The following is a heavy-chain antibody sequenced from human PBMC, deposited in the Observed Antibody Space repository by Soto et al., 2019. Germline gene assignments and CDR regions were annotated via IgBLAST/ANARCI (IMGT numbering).Heavy chain of an antibody. J-gene: IGHJ2*01. V-gene: IGHV3-53*02. CDR3: ARGNYDFWSGYYPYWYFDL. CDR1: GFTVSSNY. CDR2: IYSGGST. Sequence: EVQLVETGGGLIQPGGSLRLSCAASGFTVSSNYMSWVRQAPGKGLEWVSVIYSGGSTYYADSVKGRFTISRDNSKNTLYLQMNSLRAEDTAVYYCARGNYDFWSGYYPYWYFDLWGRGTLVTVSS. D-gene: IGHD3-3*01.